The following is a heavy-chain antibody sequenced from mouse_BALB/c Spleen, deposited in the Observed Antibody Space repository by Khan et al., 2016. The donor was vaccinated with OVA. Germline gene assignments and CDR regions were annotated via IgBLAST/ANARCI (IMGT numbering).Heavy chain of an antibody. D-gene: IGHD1-1*01. CDR2: IYPGNGDT. CDR1: GYAFSSYW. J-gene: IGHJ3*01. CDR3: ARYYGSSFAY. Sequence: QVQLKQSGAELVRPGSSVKISCKASGYAFSSYWMNWVKQRPEQGLEWIGQIYPGNGDTNYNGKFKGKATLTADKSSSTAHMQLSSLTSEDSAVYFWARYYGSSFAYWGQGTLVTVSA. V-gene: IGHV1-80*01.